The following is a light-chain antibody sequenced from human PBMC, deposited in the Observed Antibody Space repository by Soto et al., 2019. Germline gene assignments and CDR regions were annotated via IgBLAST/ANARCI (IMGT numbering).Light chain of an antibody. CDR2: EVS. CDR3: SSYTSSSTLV. Sequence: QSALTQPASVSGSPGQSITIACTGTSSDVGDFDCVSWYQQHPGKAPKLMIYEVSDRPSGVSHRFSGSKSGDTASLTISGLQAEDEADYYCSSYTSSSTLVFCGGTKQTVL. J-gene: IGLJ2*01. CDR1: SSDVGDFDC. V-gene: IGLV2-14*01.